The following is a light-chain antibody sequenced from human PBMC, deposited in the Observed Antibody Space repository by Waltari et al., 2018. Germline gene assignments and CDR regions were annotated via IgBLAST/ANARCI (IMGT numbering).Light chain of an antibody. V-gene: IGLV1-51*01. CDR3: GTWDTDLSVV. CDR1: GYNIGNTF. J-gene: IGLJ2*01. Sequence: QSVLTQPPSVSAAPGQKVTISCSGTGYNIGNTFVSWYQQPPGTAPKLPIYDNNKRPSGIPDRFSGSNSGTSATLGITGLRTGDEADYYCGTWDTDLSVVFGGGTKLTVL. CDR2: DNN.